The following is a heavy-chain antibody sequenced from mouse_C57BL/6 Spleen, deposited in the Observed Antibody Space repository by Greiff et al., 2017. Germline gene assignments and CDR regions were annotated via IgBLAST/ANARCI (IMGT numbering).Heavy chain of an antibody. Sequence: EVQVVESGGGLVKPGGSLKLSCAASGFTFSSYAMSWVRQTPEKRLEWVATISDGGSYTYYPDNVKGRFTISRDNAKNNLYLQMSHLKSEDTAMYYCARGDYYGSRTGYFDVWGTGTTVTVSS. CDR3: ARGDYYGSRTGYFDV. CDR2: ISDGGSYT. CDR1: GFTFSSYA. D-gene: IGHD1-1*01. J-gene: IGHJ1*03. V-gene: IGHV5-4*01.